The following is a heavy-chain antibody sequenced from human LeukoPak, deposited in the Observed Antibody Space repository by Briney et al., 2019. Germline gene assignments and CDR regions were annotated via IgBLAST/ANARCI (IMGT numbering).Heavy chain of an antibody. CDR1: GYTFTSYD. CDR3: ARGVEVSVVPAAMRAPFDP. J-gene: IGHJ5*02. D-gene: IGHD2-2*01. Sequence: ASVKVSCKASGYTFTSYDINWVRQATGQGLEWMGWMNPNSGNTGYAQKFQGRVTMTRNTSISTAYMELSSLRSEDTAVYYCARGVEVSVVPAAMRAPFDPWGQGTLVTVSS. V-gene: IGHV1-8*01. CDR2: MNPNSGNT.